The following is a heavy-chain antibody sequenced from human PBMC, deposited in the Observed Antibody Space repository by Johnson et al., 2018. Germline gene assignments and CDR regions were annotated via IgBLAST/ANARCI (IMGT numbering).Heavy chain of an antibody. J-gene: IGHJ3*01. V-gene: IGHV3-30*18. Sequence: QVQLVESGGGVVQPGRSLRLSCSASGFTFRTSGLHWVRQAPGKGLEWVAFISTDGSHKNHADSVRGRFTISRDNSKNTLYLQMSSLRPDDTAVYYCAKDDRDNHYWGQGTMVTVSS. CDR1: GFTFRTSG. CDR2: ISTDGSHK. D-gene: IGHD1-14*01. CDR3: AKDDRDNHY.